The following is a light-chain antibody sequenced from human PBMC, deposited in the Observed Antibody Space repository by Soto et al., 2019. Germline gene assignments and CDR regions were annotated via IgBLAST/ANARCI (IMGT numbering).Light chain of an antibody. J-gene: IGKJ4*01. Sequence: DIQLTQSPSFLSASVGDRVTITCRASQGISSYLAWYQQKPGKAPKLLIHDTSKLETGVPSRFSGSRSGTDFTLTISSLQPEDLATYHCQQYDNLPFTFGGGTKVDI. V-gene: IGKV1-33*01. CDR1: QGISSY. CDR3: QQYDNLPFT. CDR2: DTS.